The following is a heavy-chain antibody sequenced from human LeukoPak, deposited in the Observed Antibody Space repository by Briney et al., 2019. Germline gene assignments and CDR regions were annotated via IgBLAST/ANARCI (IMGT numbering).Heavy chain of an antibody. J-gene: IGHJ3*02. D-gene: IGHD2-2*02. CDR2: ISSSSSYI. Sequence: GGSLRLSCAASGFTFSSYSMNWVRQAPGEGLEWVSSISSSSSYIYYADSVKGRFTISRDNAKNSLYLQMNSLRAEDTAVYYCARTYCSSTSCYIWHAFDIWGQGTMVTVSS. CDR3: ARTYCSSTSCYIWHAFDI. V-gene: IGHV3-21*01. CDR1: GFTFSSYS.